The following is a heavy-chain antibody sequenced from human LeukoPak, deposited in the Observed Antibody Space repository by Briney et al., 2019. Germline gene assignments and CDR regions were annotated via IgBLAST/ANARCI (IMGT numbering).Heavy chain of an antibody. CDR1: GGSLSDHY. J-gene: IGHJ4*02. Sequence: SETLSLTCDVYGGSLSDHYWSWIRQPPGKGLEWIGEIDHRGSSNYNPSLKSRATISLDTSKNQFSLKLTSMTAADTALYFCARLAYTGGWYYFDYWGQGTLVTVSS. CDR2: IDHRGSS. V-gene: IGHV4-34*01. CDR3: ARLAYTGGWYYFDY. D-gene: IGHD2-15*01.